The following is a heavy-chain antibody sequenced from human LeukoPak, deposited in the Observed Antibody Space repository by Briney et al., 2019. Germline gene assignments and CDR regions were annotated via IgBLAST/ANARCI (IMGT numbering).Heavy chain of an antibody. CDR1: GGSISSYY. CDR3: ARASPWLADAFDI. Sequence: SETLSLTCTVSGGSISSYYWSWIRQPPGKGLEWIGYIYYSGSTNYNPSLKSRVTISVDTSKNQFSLKPSSVTAADTAVYYCARASPWLADAFDIWGQGTMVTVSS. D-gene: IGHD6-19*01. V-gene: IGHV4-59*01. J-gene: IGHJ3*02. CDR2: IYYSGST.